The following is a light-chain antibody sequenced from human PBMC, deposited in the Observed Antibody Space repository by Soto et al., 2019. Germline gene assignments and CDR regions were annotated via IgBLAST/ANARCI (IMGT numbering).Light chain of an antibody. CDR3: QEYRNNYGT. V-gene: IGKV1-5*03. Sequence: DIQMTQSPATLAASVGDRVSITCRASQRIDTWLAWYQQKPGKAPNLLIYKASRLQSGVPSRFSGSGSGTEFTLTISSLQPEDFATYYCQEYRNNYGTFGQGTRWISN. CDR1: QRIDTW. J-gene: IGKJ1*01. CDR2: KAS.